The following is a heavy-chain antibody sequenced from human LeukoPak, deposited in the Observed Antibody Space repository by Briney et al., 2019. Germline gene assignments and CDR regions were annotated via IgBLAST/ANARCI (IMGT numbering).Heavy chain of an antibody. CDR1: GGSFSGYY. CDR3: ARLLTGYFGRFDF. D-gene: IGHD3-9*01. Sequence: SETLSLTCAVYGGSFSGYYWSWIRQPPGKGLEWIGEINHSGSTNYNPSLKSRVTISVDTSKNQFSLKLSSVTAADTAVYYCARLLTGYFGRFDFWGQGTLVTVSS. CDR2: INHSGST. V-gene: IGHV4-34*01. J-gene: IGHJ4*02.